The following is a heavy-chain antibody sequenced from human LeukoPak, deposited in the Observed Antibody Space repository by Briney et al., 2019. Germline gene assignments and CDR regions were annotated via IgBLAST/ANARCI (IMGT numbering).Heavy chain of an antibody. J-gene: IGHJ6*02. V-gene: IGHV3-20*04. CDR3: AKSMATDYYYYGMDV. Sequence: PGGSLRLSCAASGFTFDDYGMSWVRQAPGKGLEWVSGINWNGGSTGYADSVKGRFTISRDNAKNSLYLQMNSLRAEDTALYYCAKSMATDYYYYGMDVWGQGTTVTVSS. CDR2: INWNGGST. D-gene: IGHD5-24*01. CDR1: GFTFDDYG.